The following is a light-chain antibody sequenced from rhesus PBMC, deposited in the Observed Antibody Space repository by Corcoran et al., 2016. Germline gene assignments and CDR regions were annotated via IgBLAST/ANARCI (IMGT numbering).Light chain of an antibody. V-gene: IGKV2-65*01. J-gene: IGKJ3*01. CDR3: GQGTNVPPFT. CDR1: QSLVHSSGNTY. Sequence: DVVMTQSPLSLPITLGQPASISCRSSQSLVHSSGNTYLNWSQQKPGQPPRRLIYRVSNRDSGDPDRFSGRGAGTEFTLKISRVGAEDVGVSYCGQGTNVPPFTFGPGTKLDIK. CDR2: RVS.